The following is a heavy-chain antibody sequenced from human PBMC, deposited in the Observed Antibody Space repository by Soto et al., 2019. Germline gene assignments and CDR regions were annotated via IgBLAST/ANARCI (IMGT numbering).Heavy chain of an antibody. CDR1: GYSFTCYW. CDR2: MYPGDSDG. Sequence: GESLKISCKGSGYSFTCYWIAWVRQMSGKGLEWMGIMYPGDSDGRYSPSFQGQVTMSADKSISTAYLQWSSLKASDTAMYYCARVLTSRPVYWGQGTLVTVSS. D-gene: IGHD6-6*01. V-gene: IGHV5-51*01. J-gene: IGHJ4*02. CDR3: ARVLTSRPVY.